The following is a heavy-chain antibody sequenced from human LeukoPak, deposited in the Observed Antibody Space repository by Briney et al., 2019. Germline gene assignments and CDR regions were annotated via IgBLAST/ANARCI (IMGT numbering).Heavy chain of an antibody. CDR2: ISGYNTYT. CDR3: VAGGAKWELLDGNAFDI. D-gene: IGHD1-26*01. Sequence: ASVKVSCKASGYIFTNYGVSWVRQAPGQGLEWMAWISGYNTYTTYAQKFQGRVTVTTDTSTSTAYMELTSLRSEDTAVYFCVAGGAKWELLDGNAFDIWGQGTMITVSS. V-gene: IGHV1-18*01. J-gene: IGHJ3*02. CDR1: GYIFTNYG.